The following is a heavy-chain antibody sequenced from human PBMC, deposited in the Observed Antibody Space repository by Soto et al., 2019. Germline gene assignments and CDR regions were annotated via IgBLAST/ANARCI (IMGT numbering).Heavy chain of an antibody. Sequence: PVGSLRLSCAASGFTFSSYAMSWVRQAPGKGPEWVSAISGSGGSTYYADSVKGRFTISRDNSKNTLYLQMNSLRAEDTAVYYCAKDWVYIRAYYYYGMEVWGQGITVTVSS. V-gene: IGHV3-23*01. J-gene: IGHJ6*02. CDR2: ISGSGGST. CDR1: GFTFSSYA. D-gene: IGHD3-3*02. CDR3: AKDWVYIRAYYYYGMEV.